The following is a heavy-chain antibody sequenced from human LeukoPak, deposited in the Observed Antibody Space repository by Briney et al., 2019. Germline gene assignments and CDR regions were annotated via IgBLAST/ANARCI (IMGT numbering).Heavy chain of an antibody. D-gene: IGHD1-7*01. CDR2: INPNSGGT. Sequence: ASVKVSCKASGYTFTGYYMHWVRQAPGQGLEWMGWINPNSGGTNYAQKFQGRVTMTRDTSISTAYMELSRLRSDDTAVYYCARGHGTTFPYYMDVWGKGTTVTVSS. J-gene: IGHJ6*03. CDR3: ARGHGTTFPYYMDV. CDR1: GYTFTGYY. V-gene: IGHV1-2*02.